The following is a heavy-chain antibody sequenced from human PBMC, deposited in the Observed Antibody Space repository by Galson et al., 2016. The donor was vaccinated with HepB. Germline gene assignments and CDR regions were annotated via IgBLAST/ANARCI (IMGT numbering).Heavy chain of an antibody. D-gene: IGHD1-14*01. CDR1: GFTFNNFA. CDR3: ARVVRTPDDFYYGMDV. CDR2: ISISSSTI. Sequence: SLRLSCAASGFTFNNFAMSWVRQTQGKGLEWVSYISISSSTIYYADSVKGRFTISRDNAKNSLYLQMNSLRAEDTAVYYCARVVRTPDDFYYGMDVWGQGTTVTVSS. J-gene: IGHJ6*02. V-gene: IGHV3-48*01.